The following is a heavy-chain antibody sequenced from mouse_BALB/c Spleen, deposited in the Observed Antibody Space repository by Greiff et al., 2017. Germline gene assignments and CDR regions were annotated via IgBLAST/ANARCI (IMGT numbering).Heavy chain of an antibody. CDR1: GYTFTDYN. CDR2: INPNNGGT. Sequence: EVQLQQSGPELVKPGASVKIPCKASGYTFTDYNMDWVKQSHGKSLEWIGDINPNNGGTIYNQKFKGKATLTVDKSSSTAYMELRSLTSEDTAVYYCARVRGIKITGFAYWGQGTLVTVSA. CDR3: ARVRGIKITGFAY. D-gene: IGHD2-4*01. J-gene: IGHJ3*01. V-gene: IGHV1-18*01.